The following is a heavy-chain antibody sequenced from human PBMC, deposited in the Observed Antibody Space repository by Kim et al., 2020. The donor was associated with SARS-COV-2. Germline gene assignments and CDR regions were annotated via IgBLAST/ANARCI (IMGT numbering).Heavy chain of an antibody. D-gene: IGHD3-16*02. J-gene: IGHJ5*02. CDR3: AREGGGSIGLGFDP. V-gene: IGHV1-3*01. Sequence: YSRNVQGRVTITRDPSATSVYMELSSLTSEDTAVYYCAREGGGSIGLGFDPWGQGTLVIVSS.